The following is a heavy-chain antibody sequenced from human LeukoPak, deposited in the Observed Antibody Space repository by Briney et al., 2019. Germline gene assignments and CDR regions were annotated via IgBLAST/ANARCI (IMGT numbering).Heavy chain of an antibody. J-gene: IGHJ4*02. V-gene: IGHV3-11*01. CDR3: TTAPSYPYYYDSSGYLFDY. CDR2: ISSSGSTI. CDR1: GFTFSDYY. D-gene: IGHD3-22*01. Sequence: GGSLRLSRAASGFTFSDYYMSWIRQAPGKGLEWVSYISSSGSTIYYADSVKGRFTISRDNAKNSLYLQMNSLRAEDTAVYYCTTAPSYPYYYDSSGYLFDYWGQGTLVTVSS.